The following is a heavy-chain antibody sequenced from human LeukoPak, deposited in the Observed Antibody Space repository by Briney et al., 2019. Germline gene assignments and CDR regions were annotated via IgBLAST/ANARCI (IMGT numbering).Heavy chain of an antibody. CDR2: IRNDGRNK. V-gene: IGHV3-30*02. CDR1: GFTFSSFE. D-gene: IGHD4-17*01. CDR3: AKDLNSGDLLDY. J-gene: IGHJ4*02. Sequence: PGGSLRLSCAASGFTFSSFEMNWVRQAPGKGLEWVAFIRNDGRNKGYADSVKGRFTISRDNSKNTLYLQMNTLRAEDTALYYCAKDLNSGDLLDYWGQGTLVTVSS.